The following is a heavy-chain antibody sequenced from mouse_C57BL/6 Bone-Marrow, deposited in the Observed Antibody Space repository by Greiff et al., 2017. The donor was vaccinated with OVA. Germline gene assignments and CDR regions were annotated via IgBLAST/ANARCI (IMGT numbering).Heavy chain of an antibody. CDR3: TTETPYGSSSYYFDY. CDR1: GFNIKDYY. V-gene: IGHV14-1*01. Sequence: EVQLQQSGAELVRPGASVKLSCTASGFNIKDYYMHWVKQRPEQGLEWIGRIDPEDGDTEYAPKFQGKATMTADTSSNTAYLQLSSLTSEDTAVYYCTTETPYGSSSYYFDYWGQGTTLTVSS. CDR2: IDPEDGDT. D-gene: IGHD1-1*01. J-gene: IGHJ2*01.